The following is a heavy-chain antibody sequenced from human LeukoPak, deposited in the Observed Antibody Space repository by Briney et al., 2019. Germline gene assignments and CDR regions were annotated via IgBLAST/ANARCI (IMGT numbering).Heavy chain of an antibody. CDR2: IYPGDSDT. J-gene: IGHJ4*02. D-gene: IGHD3-9*01. CDR3: ARTGTYYDILTGYYPFDY. CDR1: GYSFTSYW. Sequence: GESLKISCKGSGYSFTSYWIGWVRQMPGKGLEWMGIIYPGDSDTRYSPSFQGQVTISADKSISTAYLQWSSLKASDTAMYYCARTGTYYDILTGYYPFDYWGQGTLVTVSS. V-gene: IGHV5-51*01.